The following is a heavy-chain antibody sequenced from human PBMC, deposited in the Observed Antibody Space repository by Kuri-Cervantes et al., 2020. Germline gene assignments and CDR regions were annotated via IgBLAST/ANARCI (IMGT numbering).Heavy chain of an antibody. J-gene: IGHJ5*02. CDR3: ATKDRYYWFDP. CDR1: GFTFSSYD. Sequence: GESLKISCAASGFTFSSYDMHWVRQATGKGLEWVSAIGTAGDTYYPGSVKGRFTISRDNSKNTLYLQMNSLRAEDTAVYYCATKDRYYWFDPWGQGTLVTVSS. V-gene: IGHV3-13*01. D-gene: IGHD1-14*01. CDR2: IGTAGDT.